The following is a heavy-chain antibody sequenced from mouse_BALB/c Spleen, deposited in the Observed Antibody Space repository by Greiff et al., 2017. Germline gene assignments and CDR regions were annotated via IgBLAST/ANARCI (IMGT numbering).Heavy chain of an antibody. Sequence: DVKLQESGPGLVKPSQSLSLTCTVTGYSITSDYAWNWIRQFPGNKLEWMGYISYSGSTRYNPSLKSRISITRDTSKNQFFLQLNSVTTEDTATYYFASFLYYRYDLYYAMDYWGQGTSVTVSS. CDR3: ASFLYYRYDLYYAMDY. J-gene: IGHJ4*01. CDR2: ISYSGST. D-gene: IGHD2-14*01. CDR1: GYSITSDYA. V-gene: IGHV3-2*02.